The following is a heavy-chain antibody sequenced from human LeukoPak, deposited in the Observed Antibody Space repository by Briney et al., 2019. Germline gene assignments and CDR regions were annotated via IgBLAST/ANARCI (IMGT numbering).Heavy chain of an antibody. CDR3: AGGGIY. D-gene: IGHD6-13*01. V-gene: IGHV4-39*07. CDR2: IFYTGSAY. Sequence: SETLSLTCTVSGGSFSSSTYHGGWIRQPPGKGLEWIGTIFYTGSAYYYNPSLKSRVTISVDTSKNQFSLKLSSVTAADTAVYFCAGGGIYWGQGTLVTVSS. J-gene: IGHJ4*02. CDR1: GGSFSSSTYH.